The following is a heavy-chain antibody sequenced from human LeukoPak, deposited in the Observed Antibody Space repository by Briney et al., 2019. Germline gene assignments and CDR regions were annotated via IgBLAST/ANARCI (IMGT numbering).Heavy chain of an antibody. D-gene: IGHD2-2*01. V-gene: IGHV3-30*04. CDR3: AKGSAYCTSANCRGAFDL. J-gene: IGHJ3*01. Sequence: PGGSLRLSCAASGFTFSNHAMHWVRQAPGKGLEWVAVISYDGSNKYYEDSVKGRFTISRDNSMNTLYLQVNSLRTEDTAVYYCAKGSAYCTSANCRGAFDLWGQGTMVTVSS. CDR1: GFTFSNHA. CDR2: ISYDGSNK.